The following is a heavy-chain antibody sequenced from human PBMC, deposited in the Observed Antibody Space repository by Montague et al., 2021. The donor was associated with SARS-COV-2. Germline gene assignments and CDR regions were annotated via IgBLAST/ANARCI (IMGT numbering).Heavy chain of an antibody. J-gene: IGHJ2*01. D-gene: IGHD3-10*01. CDR1: GFSLSTSGMC. Sequence: PALVKPTQALTLTCTFSGFSLSTSGMCVSWIRQPPGKALEWLARIDWDDDKYYSTSLKTRLTISKDTPKHQVVLTMTNMDPVDTATYYCARTYGSGRGFDLWGRGTLVTVSS. CDR3: ARTYGSGRGFDL. CDR2: IDWDDDK. V-gene: IGHV2-70*11.